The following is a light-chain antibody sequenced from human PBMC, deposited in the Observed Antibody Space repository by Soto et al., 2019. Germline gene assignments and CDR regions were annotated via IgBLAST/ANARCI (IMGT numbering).Light chain of an antibody. CDR2: NAD. CDR3: QQYNNYLTWS. Sequence: DIQMSQSPSTLSASVGDRVTITCRASQSISRWLAWFQQKPGKAPRMLIFNADTLERGVPSRFSGSGYGTELTLTISSLQPDDFATYYCQQYNNYLTWSFGQGTKVEIK. J-gene: IGKJ1*01. CDR1: QSISRW. V-gene: IGKV1-5*01.